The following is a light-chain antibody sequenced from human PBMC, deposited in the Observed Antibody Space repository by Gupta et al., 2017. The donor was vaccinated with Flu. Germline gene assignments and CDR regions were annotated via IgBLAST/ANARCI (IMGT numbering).Light chain of an antibody. Sequence: GTVTLTCASSTGAVTSGYFPTCFQHKPAHALRRLIYSTNNRPSSTPARFSAALLAGKAALTLSGVQSEVEDDYYYLLFYGGGYVFGTGTKVTVL. CDR2: STN. CDR3: LLFYGGGYV. J-gene: IGLJ1*01. CDR1: TGAVTSGYF. V-gene: IGLV7-43*01.